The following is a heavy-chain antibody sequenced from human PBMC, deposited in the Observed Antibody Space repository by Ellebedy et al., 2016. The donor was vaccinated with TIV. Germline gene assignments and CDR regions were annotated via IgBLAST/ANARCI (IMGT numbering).Heavy chain of an antibody. CDR1: GDSIINNDNW. CDR2: LHHSGTT. Sequence: MPSETLSLTCAVSGDSIINNDNWWSWVRQPPGKGLEWIGELHHSGTTNYNPSLMSRVTISLDKSKNQFSLKLSSVTAADTAVYFCAANDNKIGGYLFDYWGQGTLVTVSS. D-gene: IGHD1-26*01. CDR3: AANDNKIGGYLFDY. J-gene: IGHJ4*02. V-gene: IGHV4-4*02.